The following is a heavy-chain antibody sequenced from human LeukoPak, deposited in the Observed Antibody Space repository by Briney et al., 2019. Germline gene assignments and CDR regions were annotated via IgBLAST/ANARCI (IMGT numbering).Heavy chain of an antibody. D-gene: IGHD3-22*01. CDR3: ARDGYYYDSSGYGLDY. V-gene: IGHV4-4*07. J-gene: IGHJ4*02. CDR1: GGSISSYY. CDR2: IYTSGST. Sequence: SETLSLTCTVSGGSISSYYRSWIRQPAGKGREWIGRIYTSGSTNYNPSLKSRVTMSVDTSTNPFSLKLSSVTAADTAVYYCARDGYYYDSSGYGLDYCGQRTLVTVSS.